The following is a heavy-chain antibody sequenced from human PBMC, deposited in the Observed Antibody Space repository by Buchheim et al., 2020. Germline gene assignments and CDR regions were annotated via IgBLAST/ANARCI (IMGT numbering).Heavy chain of an antibody. J-gene: IGHJ6*02. D-gene: IGHD3-3*01. CDR3: ARDSPSPNVLRFLEWSINYYYYGMDV. Sequence: QVQLVQSGAEVKKPGASVKVSCKASGYTFTSYDINWVRQATGQGLEWMGWMNPNSGNTGYAQKFQGRVTMTRNTSISTAYMELSSLRSEDTAVYYCARDSPSPNVLRFLEWSINYYYYGMDVWGQGTT. V-gene: IGHV1-8*01. CDR2: MNPNSGNT. CDR1: GYTFTSYD.